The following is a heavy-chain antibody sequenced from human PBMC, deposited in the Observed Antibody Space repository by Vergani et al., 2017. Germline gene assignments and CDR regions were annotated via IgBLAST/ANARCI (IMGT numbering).Heavy chain of an antibody. CDR3: TTDWLYGTWLRLNYYYYGMDV. D-gene: IGHD5-12*01. CDR1: GFTFSNAW. V-gene: IGHV3-15*01. Sequence: EVQLVESGGGLVKPGGSLRLSCAASGFTFSNAWMSWVRQAPGKGLEWVGRIKSKTDGGTTDYAAPVKGRFTISRDDSKNTLYLQMNSLKTEDTAVYYXTTDWLYGTWLRLNYYYYGMDVWGQGTTVTVSS. J-gene: IGHJ6*02. CDR2: IKSKTDGGTT.